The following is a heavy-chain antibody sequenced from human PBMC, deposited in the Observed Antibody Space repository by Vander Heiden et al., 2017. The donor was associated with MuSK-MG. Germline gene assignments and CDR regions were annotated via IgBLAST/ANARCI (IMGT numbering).Heavy chain of an antibody. D-gene: IGHD5-12*01. J-gene: IGHJ4*01. CDR2: INPSGGNT. Sequence: QVQLVQSGAEVKKSGASVKVSCKASGFTFTSYYMSWVRQAPGQGLEWMGMINPSGGNTNYVQKVQGRVTMTRDTSTSTVYMELSSMTHEDTAVYYFARDPSTSGYYFDYWGHGSLITVSS. CDR3: ARDPSTSGYYFDY. V-gene: IGHV1-46*01. CDR1: GFTFTSYY.